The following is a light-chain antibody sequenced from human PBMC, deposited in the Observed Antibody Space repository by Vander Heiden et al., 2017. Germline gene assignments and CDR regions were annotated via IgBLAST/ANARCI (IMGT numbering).Light chain of an antibody. CDR3: RYHGSSRVV. V-gene: IGLV1-40*01. CDR2: GNS. CDR1: SSNIGTTYD. Sequence: SVLTQPPSASGAPRQMVTISCTGSSSNIGTTYDVHWYQPLPGTAPILRSYGNSNRPSGVPDRGSGSKSAASVSMSRTGLQAEDESYYYCRYHGSSRVVFGGGTKLTVL. J-gene: IGLJ2*01.